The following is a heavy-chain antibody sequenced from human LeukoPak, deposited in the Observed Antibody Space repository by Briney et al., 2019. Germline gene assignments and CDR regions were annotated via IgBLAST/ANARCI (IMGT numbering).Heavy chain of an antibody. V-gene: IGHV3-9*01. Sequence: GGSLRLSCAASGFTFDDYAMPWVRQAPGKGLEWVSGISWNSGSIGYADSVKGRFTISRDNAKNPLYLQMNSLRAEDTALYYCAKEVVDYDSSGYYFNWFDPWGQGTLVTVSS. CDR1: GFTFDDYA. J-gene: IGHJ5*02. CDR3: AKEVVDYDSSGYYFNWFDP. CDR2: ISWNSGSI. D-gene: IGHD3-22*01.